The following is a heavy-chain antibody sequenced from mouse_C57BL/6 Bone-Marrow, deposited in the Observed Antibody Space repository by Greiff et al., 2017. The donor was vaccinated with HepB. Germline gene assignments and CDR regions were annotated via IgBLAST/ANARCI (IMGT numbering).Heavy chain of an antibody. CDR1: GFSLTSYA. CDR2: IWTGGGT. J-gene: IGHJ3*01. CDR3: ARNGGYYGSSYGWFAY. Sequence: VMLVESGPGLVAPSQSLSITCTVSGFSLTSYAISWVRQPPGKGLEWLGVIWTGGGTNYNSALKSRLSISKDNSKSQVFLKMNSLQTGDTARYYCARNGGYYGSSYGWFAYWGQGTLVTVSA. D-gene: IGHD1-1*01. V-gene: IGHV2-9-1*01.